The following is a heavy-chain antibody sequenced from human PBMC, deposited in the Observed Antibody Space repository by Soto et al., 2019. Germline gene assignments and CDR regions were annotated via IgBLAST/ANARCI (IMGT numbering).Heavy chain of an antibody. Sequence: SVKVSCKATGFTFFTSAVQWVRQARGQRLEWIGWIVVGSGNTNYAQKFQERVTITRDMSTNTAYMELSSLRSEETAVYYCAADPYCGGDCYFDYWGQGILVTVSS. CDR3: AADPYCGGDCYFDY. CDR2: IVVGSGNT. D-gene: IGHD2-21*02. V-gene: IGHV1-58*01. J-gene: IGHJ4*02. CDR1: GFTFFTSA.